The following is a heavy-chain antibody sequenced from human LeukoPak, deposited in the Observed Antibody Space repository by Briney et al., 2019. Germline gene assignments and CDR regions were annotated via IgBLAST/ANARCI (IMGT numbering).Heavy chain of an antibody. CDR1: GYSFSSYW. D-gene: IGHD5-18*01. CDR2: IYPGDSDT. J-gene: IGHJ4*02. CDR3: ARLGGYSYGFPGTFDY. Sequence: GASLEISFQAAGYSFSSYWICWVRPMPGKGLEWMGIIYPGDSDTRYSPSFQGQVTISADKSISTAYLQWSSLKASDTAMYYCARLGGYSYGFPGTFDYWGQGTLVTVSS. V-gene: IGHV5-51*01.